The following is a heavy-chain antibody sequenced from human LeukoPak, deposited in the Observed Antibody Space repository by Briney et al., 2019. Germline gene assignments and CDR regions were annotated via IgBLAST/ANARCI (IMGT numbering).Heavy chain of an antibody. CDR2: ISGSGGST. CDR3: AKAERNTAMVTSPLGY. J-gene: IGHJ4*02. D-gene: IGHD5-18*01. V-gene: IGHV3-23*01. Sequence: GGSLRLSCAASGFTVSSNYMSWVRQAPGKGLGWVSAISGSGGSTYYADSVKGRFTISRDNSKNTLYLQMNSLRAEDTAVYYCAKAERNTAMVTSPLGYWGQGTLVTVSS. CDR1: GFTVSSNY.